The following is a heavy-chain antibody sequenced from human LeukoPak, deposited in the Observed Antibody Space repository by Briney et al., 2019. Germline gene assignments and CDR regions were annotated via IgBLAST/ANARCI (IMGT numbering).Heavy chain of an antibody. Sequence: PSETLSLTCTVSGGSISSGSYYWTWIRQPAGKGLEWIGRISTSGRTNFNPSLKSRVTISIYTSETQFSLKLSSVTAADTAVYYCARDVGGYRYGYRPTELYWYFDLWGRGTLVTVSS. D-gene: IGHD5-18*01. J-gene: IGHJ2*01. CDR2: ISTSGRT. CDR1: GGSISSGSYY. CDR3: ARDVGGYRYGYRPTELYWYFDL. V-gene: IGHV4-61*02.